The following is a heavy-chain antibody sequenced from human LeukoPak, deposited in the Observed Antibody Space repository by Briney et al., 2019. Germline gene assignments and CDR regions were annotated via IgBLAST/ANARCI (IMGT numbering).Heavy chain of an antibody. CDR2: ISAYNGNT. Sequence: ASVRVSCKASGYTFTSYGISWVRQAPGQGREWMGWISAYNGNTNYAQKLQGRVTMTTDTSTSTAYMELRSLRSDDTAVYYCARDRETYYYDSSGSDYWGQGTLVTVSS. V-gene: IGHV1-18*01. CDR3: ARDRETYYYDSSGSDY. D-gene: IGHD3-22*01. CDR1: GYTFTSYG. J-gene: IGHJ4*02.